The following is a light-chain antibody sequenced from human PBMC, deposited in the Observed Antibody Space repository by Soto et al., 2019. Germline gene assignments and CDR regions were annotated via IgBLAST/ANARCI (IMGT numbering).Light chain of an antibody. CDR1: QNINTY. J-gene: IGKJ2*01. Sequence: DIQMTQSPSSLSASVGDRVSITCRASQNINTYLNWYQQKPGRAPKLLIFGATSLQSGVPSRFSGSGFWTDFTLTITSLQPEDFATYYCQQSFSTFWTFGQGTNLEIK. CDR3: QQSFSTFWT. CDR2: GAT. V-gene: IGKV1-39*01.